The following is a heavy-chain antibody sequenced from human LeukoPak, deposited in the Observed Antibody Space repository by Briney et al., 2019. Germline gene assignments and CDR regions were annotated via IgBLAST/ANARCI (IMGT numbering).Heavy chain of an antibody. CDR3: ARGFGTHYDFWSGYYKADYYYYYGMDV. Sequence: KTSGTLSLTCAVSGGSISSSNWWSWVRQPPGKGLEWIGEIYHSGSTNYNPSLKSRVTISVDTSKNQFSLKLSPVTAADTAVYYCARGFGTHYDFWSGYYKADYYYYYGMDVWGQGTTVTVSS. D-gene: IGHD3-3*01. CDR2: IYHSGST. V-gene: IGHV4-4*02. CDR1: GGSISSSNW. J-gene: IGHJ6*02.